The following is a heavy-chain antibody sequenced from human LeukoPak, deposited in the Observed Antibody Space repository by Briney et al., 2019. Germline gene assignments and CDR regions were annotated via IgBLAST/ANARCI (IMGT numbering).Heavy chain of an antibody. Sequence: PGGSLRLSCAASGFTFSSYAMSWVRQAPGKGLEWVSAISGSGGSTYYADSVKGWFTISRDNSKNTLYLQMNSLRAEDTAVYYCAKPPGLGITGANRDYWGQGTLVTVSS. CDR1: GFTFSSYA. CDR3: AKPPGLGITGANRDY. J-gene: IGHJ4*02. CDR2: ISGSGGST. D-gene: IGHD1-20*01. V-gene: IGHV3-23*01.